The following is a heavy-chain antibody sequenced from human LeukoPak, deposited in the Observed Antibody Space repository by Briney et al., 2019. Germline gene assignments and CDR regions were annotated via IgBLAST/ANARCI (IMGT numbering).Heavy chain of an antibody. D-gene: IGHD2-2*01. CDR1: GYTVSGYY. Sequence: ASVKVSCKASGYTVSGYYIHWVRQAPGQGLEWMGRVYPASGATAYAKKFQGRVTMTRDTSVSSAYMELDGLSSDDTAVYYCARALRYCSSATCDEVRFDFWGQGTLVSVPS. V-gene: IGHV1-2*02. J-gene: IGHJ4*02. CDR2: VYPASGAT. CDR3: ARALRYCSSATCDEVRFDF.